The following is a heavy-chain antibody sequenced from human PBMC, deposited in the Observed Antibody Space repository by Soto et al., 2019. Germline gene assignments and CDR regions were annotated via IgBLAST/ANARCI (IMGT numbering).Heavy chain of an antibody. D-gene: IGHD6-6*01. CDR1: GFTFSSYS. J-gene: IGHJ6*02. CDR2: ISSSSSYI. CDR3: ARAVDSSSSPYYGMDV. V-gene: IGHV3-21*01. Sequence: GGSLRLSCAASGFTFSSYSMNWVRRAPGKGLEWVSSISSSSSYIYYADSVKGRFTISRDNAKNSLHLQMNSLRAEDTAVYYCARAVDSSSSPYYGMDVWGQGTTVTV.